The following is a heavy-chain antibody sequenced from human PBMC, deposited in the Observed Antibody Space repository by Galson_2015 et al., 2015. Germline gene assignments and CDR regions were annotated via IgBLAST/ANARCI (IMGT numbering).Heavy chain of an antibody. CDR3: ARGALPYASGSYYDF. Sequence: WIGHIYYSGSTHYNPSLKSRVIISVDTSKNHFSLNLYSVTAADTAVYYCARGALPYASGSYYDFWGQGTLVSVSS. CDR2: IYYSGST. D-gene: IGHD3-10*01. J-gene: IGHJ4*02. V-gene: IGHV4-31*02.